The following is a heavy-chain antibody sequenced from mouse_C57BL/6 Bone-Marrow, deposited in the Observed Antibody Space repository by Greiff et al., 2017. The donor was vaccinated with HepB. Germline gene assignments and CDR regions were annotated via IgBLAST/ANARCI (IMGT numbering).Heavy chain of an antibody. V-gene: IGHV2-2*01. CDR3: ARNNGRSLAY. CDR2: IWSGGST. CDR1: GFSLTSYG. D-gene: IGHD4-1*01. Sequence: QVQLQQSGPGLVQPSQSLSITCTVSGFSLTSYGVHWVRQSPGKGLEWLGVIWSGGSTDYNAAFISRLSISKDNSKSQVFFKMNSLQADDTAIYYCARNNGRSLAYWGQGTLVTVSA. J-gene: IGHJ3*01.